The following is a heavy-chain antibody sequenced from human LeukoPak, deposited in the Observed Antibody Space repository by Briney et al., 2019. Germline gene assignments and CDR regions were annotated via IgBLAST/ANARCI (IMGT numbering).Heavy chain of an antibody. CDR3: ARDSPVVAALDY. V-gene: IGHV1-46*01. Sequence: GASVKVSCKASGCTFTSYGISWVRQAPGQGLEWMGIINPSGGSTSYAQKFQGRVTMTRDMSTSTVYMELSSLRSEDTAVYYCARDSPVVAALDYWGQGTLVTVSS. CDR1: GCTFTSYG. J-gene: IGHJ4*02. CDR2: INPSGGST. D-gene: IGHD2-15*01.